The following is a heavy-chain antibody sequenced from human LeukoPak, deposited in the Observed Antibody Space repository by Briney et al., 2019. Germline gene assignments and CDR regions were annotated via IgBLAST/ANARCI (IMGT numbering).Heavy chain of an antibody. J-gene: IGHJ5*02. D-gene: IGHD2-8*01. CDR3: ARSTVGVDWFDP. CDR1: GGSISSSSYY. V-gene: IGHV4-39*01. CDR2: IYYSGST. Sequence: PSETLSLTCTVSGGSISSSSYYWGWIRPPPGKGLEWIGSIYYSGSTYYNPSLKSRVTISVDTSKNQFSLKLSSVTAADTAVYYCARSTVGVDWFDPWGQGTLVTVSS.